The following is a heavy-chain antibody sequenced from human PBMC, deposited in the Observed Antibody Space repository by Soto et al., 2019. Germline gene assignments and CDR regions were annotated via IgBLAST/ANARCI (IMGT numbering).Heavy chain of an antibody. CDR3: TTDPYYYDSSGYYYDNFAY. D-gene: IGHD3-22*01. CDR1: GFTFSNAC. Sequence: GGSMRLSCAASGFTFSNACMNWVRQAPGKGLEWVGRIKSKTDGGTTDYAAPVKGRFTISRDDSKNTLYLQMNSLKTEDAAVYYCTTDPYYYDSSGYYYDNFAYGGKGTLVTVSS. V-gene: IGHV3-15*07. CDR2: IKSKTDGGTT. J-gene: IGHJ4*02.